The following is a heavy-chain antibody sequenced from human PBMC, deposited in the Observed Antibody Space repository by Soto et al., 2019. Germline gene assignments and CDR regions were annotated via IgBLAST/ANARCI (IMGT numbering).Heavy chain of an antibody. CDR3: TSAGAYYGSGSDLGYGFDY. CDR2: IKSKTDGGTT. D-gene: IGHD3-10*01. V-gene: IGHV3-15*07. J-gene: IGHJ4*02. CDR1: GFTFSNAW. Sequence: GGSLRLSCAASGFTFSNAWMNWVRQAPGKGLEWVGRIKSKTDGGTTDYAAPVKGRFTISRDDSKNTLYLQMNSLKTEDTAVYYCTSAGAYYGSGSDLGYGFDYWGQGTLVTVSS.